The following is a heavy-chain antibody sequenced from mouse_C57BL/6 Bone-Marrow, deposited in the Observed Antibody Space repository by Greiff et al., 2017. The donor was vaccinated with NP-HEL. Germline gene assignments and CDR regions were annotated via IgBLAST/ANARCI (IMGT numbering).Heavy chain of an antibody. CDR1: GFTFSNYW. V-gene: IGHV6-3*01. Sequence: DVKLQESGGGLVQPGGSMKLSCVASGFTFSNYWMNWVRQSPEKGLEWVAQIRLKSDNYATHYAESVKGRFTISRDDSKSSVYMQMNNLRAEDTGIYYCTDEVFDYWGQGTTLTVSS. CDR2: IRLKSDNYAT. CDR3: TDEVFDY. J-gene: IGHJ2*01.